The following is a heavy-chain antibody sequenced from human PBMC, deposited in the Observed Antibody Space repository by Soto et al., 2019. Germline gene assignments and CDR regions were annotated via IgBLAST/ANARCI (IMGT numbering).Heavy chain of an antibody. Sequence: ASVKVSCKASGYTFTSYYMHWVRQAPRQGLEWMGIINPSGGSTSYAQKFQGRVTMTRDTSTSTVYMELSSLRSEDTAVYYCAREKGIRYCSSTSCYPNAFDIWGQGTMVTVSS. J-gene: IGHJ3*02. D-gene: IGHD2-2*01. CDR1: GYTFTSYY. CDR3: AREKGIRYCSSTSCYPNAFDI. CDR2: INPSGGST. V-gene: IGHV1-46*01.